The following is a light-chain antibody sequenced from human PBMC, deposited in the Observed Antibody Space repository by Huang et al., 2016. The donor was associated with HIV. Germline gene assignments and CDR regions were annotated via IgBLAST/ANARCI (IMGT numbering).Light chain of an antibody. CDR3: QQYNNWPPLT. J-gene: IGKJ3*01. V-gene: IGKV3-15*01. CDR1: QSVSSN. Sequence: EIVMTQSPDTLSVSPGERATLSCRASQSVSSNLAWYQQKPGQAPRRLIYWAASRDTGIPARFSGSGSRTEFTLTISSLESEDFAVYYCQQYNNWPPLTFGPGTKVDIK. CDR2: WAA.